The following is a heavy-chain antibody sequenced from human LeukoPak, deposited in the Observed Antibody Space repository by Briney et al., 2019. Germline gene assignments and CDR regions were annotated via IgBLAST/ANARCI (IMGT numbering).Heavy chain of an antibody. V-gene: IGHV4-59*01. J-gene: IGHJ5*02. D-gene: IGHD3-3*01. CDR3: ATFSPGTYYDFWSGIDP. CDR1: GGSISSYY. Sequence: SETLSLTCTVSGGSISSYYWSWIRQPPGKGLEWIGYIYYSGSTNYNPSLKSRVTISVDTSKNQFSLKLSSVTAADTAVYYCATFSPGTYYDFWSGIDPWGQGTLVTVSS. CDR2: IYYSGST.